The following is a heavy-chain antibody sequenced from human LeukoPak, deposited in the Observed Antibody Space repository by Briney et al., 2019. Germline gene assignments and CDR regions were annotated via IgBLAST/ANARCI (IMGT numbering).Heavy chain of an antibody. J-gene: IGHJ2*01. V-gene: IGHV1-69*05. D-gene: IGHD6-13*01. CDR2: IIPIFGTA. Sequence: ASVKVSCKASGGTFSSYAISWVRQAPGQGLEWMGRIIPIFGTANYAQKFQGRVTITTDEFTSTVYMELSSLRSEDTAVYYCAREVFIAAADYWYFDLWGRGTLVTVSS. CDR1: GGTFSSYA. CDR3: AREVFIAAADYWYFDL.